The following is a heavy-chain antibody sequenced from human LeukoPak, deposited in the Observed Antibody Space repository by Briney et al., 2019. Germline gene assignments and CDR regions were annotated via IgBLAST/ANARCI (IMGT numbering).Heavy chain of an antibody. D-gene: IGHD6-13*01. V-gene: IGHV3-21*01. CDR1: GFTFSNYS. Sequence: PGGSLRLSCAASGFTFSNYSMNWVRQAPGKGLEWVSSISSSSSYIYYADSVKGRFTISRDNAKNSLYLQMNSLRAEDTAVYYCAREGGAAAGYFDYWGQGTLVTVSS. CDR2: ISSSSSYI. J-gene: IGHJ4*02. CDR3: AREGGAAAGYFDY.